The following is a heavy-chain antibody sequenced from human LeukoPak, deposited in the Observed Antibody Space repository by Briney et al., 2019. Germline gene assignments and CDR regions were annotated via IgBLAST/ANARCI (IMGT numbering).Heavy chain of an antibody. CDR3: AKDRRTTGTTDLGSFGY. V-gene: IGHV3-23*01. CDR2: ISTSGGST. CDR1: GFTFSTYA. D-gene: IGHD1-1*01. Sequence: GGSLRLSCAASGFTFSTYAMSWVRQAPGKGLEWVSAISTSGGSTYYADSVKGRFTISRDNSKNTLYLQMNSLRAEDTAVYYCAKDRRTTGTTDLGSFGYWGQGTLVTVSS. J-gene: IGHJ4*02.